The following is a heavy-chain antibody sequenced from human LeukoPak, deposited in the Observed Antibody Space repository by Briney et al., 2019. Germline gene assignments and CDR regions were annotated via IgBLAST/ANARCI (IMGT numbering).Heavy chain of an antibody. V-gene: IGHV3-21*01. D-gene: IGHD1-26*01. CDR3: ARGEVVGTTTGVDY. CDR2: ISSSSSYI. J-gene: IGHJ4*02. Sequence: GSLRLSCAASGFTFSSYSMNWVRQAPGKGLEWLSSISSSSSYIYYADSVKGRFTISRDNAKNSLYLQMNSLRAEDTAVYYCARGEVVGTTTGVDYWGQGTLVTVSS. CDR1: GFTFSSYS.